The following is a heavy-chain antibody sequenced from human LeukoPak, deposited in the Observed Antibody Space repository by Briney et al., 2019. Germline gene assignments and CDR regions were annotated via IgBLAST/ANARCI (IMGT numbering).Heavy chain of an antibody. Sequence: GGSLRLSCAASGFTFSSYGMHWVRQAPGKGLEWVAFIRYDGSNKYYADSVKGRFTISRDNSKNTLYLQMNSLRAEDTAVYYCAKDGGWGLLFFDYWGQGTLVTVSS. D-gene: IGHD1-26*01. CDR2: IRYDGSNK. CDR1: GFTFSSYG. V-gene: IGHV3-30*02. J-gene: IGHJ4*02. CDR3: AKDGGWGLLFFDY.